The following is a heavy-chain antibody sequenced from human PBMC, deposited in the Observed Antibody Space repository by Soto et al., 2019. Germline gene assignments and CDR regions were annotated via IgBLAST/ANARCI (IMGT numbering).Heavy chain of an antibody. CDR1: GGTFSSYA. Sequence: QVQLVQSGAEVKKPGSSVKVSCKASGGTFSSYAISWVRQAPGQGLEWMGGIIPIFGTANYAQKFQGRVTISXXAXAXXGDVGLSGVRTEDTAAYYCARVWGGPGDGSSPFVYWGQGPLVPVSS. CDR3: ARVWGGPGDGSSPFVY. V-gene: IGHV1-69*05. J-gene: IGHJ4*02. D-gene: IGHD3-16*01. CDR2: IIPIFGTA.